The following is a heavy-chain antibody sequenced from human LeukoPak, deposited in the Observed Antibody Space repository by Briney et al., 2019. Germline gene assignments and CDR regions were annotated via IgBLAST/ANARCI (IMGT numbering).Heavy chain of an antibody. CDR2: FYNNEST. CDR1: GDSISRGGYS. D-gene: IGHD6-13*01. CDR3: ARSVGYSSSWYGGSYFDY. V-gene: IGHV4-30-2*01. Sequence: SQTLSLTCAVSGDSISRGGYSGSWIRQPPGKGLERIVYFYNNESTYYNPSVKSRVTISVDRSKNQFSLKLSSVTAADTAVYYCARSVGYSSSWYGGSYFDYWGQGTLVTVSS. J-gene: IGHJ4*02.